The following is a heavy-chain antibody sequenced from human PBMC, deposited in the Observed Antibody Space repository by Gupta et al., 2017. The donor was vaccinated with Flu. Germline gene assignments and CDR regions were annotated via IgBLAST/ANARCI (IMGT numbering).Heavy chain of an antibody. CDR3: ARHSLGIEGRDRDY. J-gene: IGHJ4*02. CDR1: GGSISPYY. D-gene: IGHD3-10*01. CDR2: IYYRGGT. V-gene: IGHV4-59*08. Sequence: QVQLQESGPGLVKPSETLSLTCTVSGGSISPYYWSWIRQSPGKGLEWIGHIYYRGGTNYNASLKSRVTMAVDMSKNQFSLKLNSVTAADTAVYDCARHSLGIEGRDRDYWGQGTPVTVSS.